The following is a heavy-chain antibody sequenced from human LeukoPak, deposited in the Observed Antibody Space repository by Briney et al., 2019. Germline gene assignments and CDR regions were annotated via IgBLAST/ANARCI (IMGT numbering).Heavy chain of an antibody. Sequence: VASVKVSCKASGYTFTSYYIHCVRQAPGQGLEWMGIINPSGGSTSYAQKFQGRVTMTRHTSTSTVYMELSSLRSEDTAVYYCARAISSSGYYYYYMDVWGKGTTVTVSS. J-gene: IGHJ6*03. CDR1: GYTFTSYY. CDR2: INPSGGST. V-gene: IGHV1-46*03. CDR3: ARAISSSGYYYYYMDV. D-gene: IGHD6-6*01.